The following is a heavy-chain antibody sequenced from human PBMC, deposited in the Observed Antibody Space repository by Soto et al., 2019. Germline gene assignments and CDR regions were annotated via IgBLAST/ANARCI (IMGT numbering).Heavy chain of an antibody. Sequence: GASAKPGSDARGYRYTCNSLQSPHQAPGQGLEWMGGIIPIFGTANYAQKFQGRVAISVDASTRAAYMELISLRSEDTAMYYCARDQYYGARRFCRTVFAIRRQGTMV. J-gene: IGHJ3*02. CDR3: ARDQYYGARRFCRTVFAI. CDR2: IIPIFGTA. CDR1: GYRYTCNS. D-gene: IGHD3-10*01. V-gene: IGHV1-69*01.